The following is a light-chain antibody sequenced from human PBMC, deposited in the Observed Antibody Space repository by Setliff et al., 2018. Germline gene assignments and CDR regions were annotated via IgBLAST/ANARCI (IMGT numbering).Light chain of an antibody. CDR1: SSDVGAYDY. Sequence: QSALPQPPSASGSPGQSVTISCTGTSSDVGAYDYVSWYQQHPGKAPKLMLYKVTERPSGVPDRFSGSKSGSTASLTVSGFQADDEADYYCSAYAGSNNWGVFGTGTKVTVL. J-gene: IGLJ1*01. CDR3: SAYAGSNNWGV. V-gene: IGLV2-8*01. CDR2: KVT.